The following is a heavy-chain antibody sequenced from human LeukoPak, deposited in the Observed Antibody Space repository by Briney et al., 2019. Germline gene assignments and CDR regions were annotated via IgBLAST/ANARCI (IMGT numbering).Heavy chain of an antibody. D-gene: IGHD2-8*01. CDR2: IKQDGSAK. CDR1: GFTFSSYW. V-gene: IGHV3-7*01. Sequence: GGSLRLSCAASGFTFSSYWMTWVRQAPGKGLAWVANIKQDGSAKYYMDSVKGRFTISRDNAKNSLYLQMNSLGAEDTAVYYCARVNPLMAPGAFDIWGQGTMVAVSS. J-gene: IGHJ3*02. CDR3: ARVNPLMAPGAFDI.